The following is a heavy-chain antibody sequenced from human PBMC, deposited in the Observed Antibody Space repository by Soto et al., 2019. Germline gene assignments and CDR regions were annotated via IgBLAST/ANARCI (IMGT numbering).Heavy chain of an antibody. Sequence: PGGSLRLSCAASGFTFSSYSMNWVRQAPGKGLEWVSYISSSSSTIYYADSVKGRFTISRDNAKNSLYLQMNSLRDEDTAVYYCARDKREVGAKEYYFDYWGQGTLVTVSS. J-gene: IGHJ4*02. CDR3: ARDKREVGAKEYYFDY. CDR1: GFTFSSYS. CDR2: ISSSSSTI. V-gene: IGHV3-48*02. D-gene: IGHD1-26*01.